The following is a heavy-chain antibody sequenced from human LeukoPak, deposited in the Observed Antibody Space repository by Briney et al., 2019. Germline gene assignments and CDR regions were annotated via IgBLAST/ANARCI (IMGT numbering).Heavy chain of an antibody. D-gene: IGHD2-21*02. V-gene: IGHV3-66*01. Sequence: PGGSLRLSCAASGFTVSSNYMSWVRQAPGKGLEWVSVIYSGGSTYYADSVKGRFTISRDNSKNTLYLQMNSLRAEDTAVYYCAKDPLPYCGGDCYSVHWGQGTLVTVSS. CDR2: IYSGGST. CDR3: AKDPLPYCGGDCYSVH. J-gene: IGHJ1*01. CDR1: GFTVSSNY.